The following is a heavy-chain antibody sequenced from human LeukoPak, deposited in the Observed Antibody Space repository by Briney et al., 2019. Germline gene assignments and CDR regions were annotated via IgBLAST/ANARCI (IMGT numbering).Heavy chain of an antibody. CDR3: ARERYCSGGSCYPRAFDY. CDR1: GGTFSSYA. Sequence: SVKVSCTASGGTFSSYAISWVRQAPGQGLEWMGGIIPIFGTANYAQKFQGRVTITADESTSTAYMELSSLRSEDTAVYYCARERYCSGGSCYPRAFDYWGQGTLVTVSS. J-gene: IGHJ4*02. V-gene: IGHV1-69*13. CDR2: IIPIFGTA. D-gene: IGHD2-15*01.